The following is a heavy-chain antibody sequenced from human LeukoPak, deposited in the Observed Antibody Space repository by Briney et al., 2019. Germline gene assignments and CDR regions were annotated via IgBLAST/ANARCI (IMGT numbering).Heavy chain of an antibody. CDR3: ARRSTDFSVGPTTGLFDY. Sequence: PSETLSLTRTVSGGSISSGSHYWGWIRQPPGKGLEWIGSIYTSGSTYYNPSLKSRVTISVDTSKNQFSLKVSSVTAADTAVYYCARRSTDFSVGPTTGLFDYWGQGTLVTVSS. CDR1: GGSISSGSHY. J-gene: IGHJ4*02. CDR2: IYTSGST. V-gene: IGHV4-39*01. D-gene: IGHD1-26*01.